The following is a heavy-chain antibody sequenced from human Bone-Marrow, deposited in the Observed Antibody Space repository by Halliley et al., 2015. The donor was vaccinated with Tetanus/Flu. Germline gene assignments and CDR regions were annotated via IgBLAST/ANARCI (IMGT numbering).Heavy chain of an antibody. CDR3: SRSAGAIPGDF. CDR2: RAAYNADT. Sequence: QLVQSGAEVKKPGASVKVSCKASGYTFTDFGVTWVRQAPGQGLEWLGWRAAYNADTKYTPKLQGRLTLTTDASTSTAYLDLRSLRSDGTALYYGSRSAGAIPGDFWGQGTLVTVSS. V-gene: IGHV1-18*01. D-gene: IGHD1-26*01. J-gene: IGHJ1*01. CDR1: GYTFTDFG.